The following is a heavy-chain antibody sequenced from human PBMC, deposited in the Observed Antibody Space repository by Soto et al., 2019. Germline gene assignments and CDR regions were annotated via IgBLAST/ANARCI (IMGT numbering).Heavy chain of an antibody. CDR1: GGTFSSYA. Sequence: GASVKVSCKASGGTFSSYAISWVRQAPGQGLEWMGGIIPIFGTANYAQKFQGRVTMTRDTSTSTVYMELSSLRSEDTAVYCCARDSFAGNKAAAIRYYYYYYYMDVWGKGTTVTVSS. D-gene: IGHD6-13*01. J-gene: IGHJ6*03. CDR3: ARDSFAGNKAAAIRYYYYYYYMDV. CDR2: IIPIFGTA. V-gene: IGHV1-69*05.